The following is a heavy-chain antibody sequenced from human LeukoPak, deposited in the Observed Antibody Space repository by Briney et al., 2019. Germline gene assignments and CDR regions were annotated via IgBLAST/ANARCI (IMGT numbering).Heavy chain of an antibody. CDR1: GGSFSGYY. D-gene: IGHD3-3*01. CDR3: ARSSSRNIFGVVIGFDY. CDR2: INHSGST. J-gene: IGHJ4*02. Sequence: SETLSLTCAVYGGSFSGYYWSWIRQPPGKGLEWIGEINHSGSTNYNPSLKSRVTMSVDTSKNQFSLKLSSVTAADTAVYYCARSSSRNIFGVVIGFDYWGQGTLVTVSS. V-gene: IGHV4-34*01.